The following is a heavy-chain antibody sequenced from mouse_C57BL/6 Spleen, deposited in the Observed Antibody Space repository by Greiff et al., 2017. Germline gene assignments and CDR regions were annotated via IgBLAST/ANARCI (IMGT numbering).Heavy chain of an antibody. V-gene: IGHV1-52*01. CDR1: GYTFTSYW. CDR3: AREGGNPYFDY. CDR2: IDPSDSET. J-gene: IGHJ2*01. Sequence: VKLQQPGAELVRPGSSVKLSCKASGYTFTSYWMHWVKQRPIQGLEWIGNIDPSDSETHYNQKFKDKATLTVDKSSSTAYMQLSSLTSEDSAVYYCAREGGNPYFDYWGQGTTLTVSS.